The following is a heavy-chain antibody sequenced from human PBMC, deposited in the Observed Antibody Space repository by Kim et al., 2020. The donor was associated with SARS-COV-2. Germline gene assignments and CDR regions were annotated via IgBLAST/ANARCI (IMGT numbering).Heavy chain of an antibody. D-gene: IGHD2-8*01. J-gene: IGHJ4*02. CDR1: GFTFNSYG. Sequence: GGSLRLSCAASGFTFNSYGIHWVRQAPGKGLEWVAVISYDGSKKYYADSVKGRFTISRDNSKNTLYLQMNSLRAEDTAVYYCAKTPRLPRGFCTNGVCSPGDYRGEGTRVSVSS. CDR2: ISYDGSKK. V-gene: IGHV3-30*18. CDR3: AKTPRLPRGFCTNGVCSPGDY.